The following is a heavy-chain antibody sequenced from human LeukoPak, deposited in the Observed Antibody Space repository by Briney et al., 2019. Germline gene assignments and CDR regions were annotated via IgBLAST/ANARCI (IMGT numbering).Heavy chain of an antibody. D-gene: IGHD2-2*01. CDR1: GASISSSNW. CDR3: MRTYCSNISCFYFDH. CDR2: IFHAGTT. V-gene: IGHV4-4*02. Sequence: PSETLSLTCAVSGASISSSNWWSWARQPPGKGLEWIGEIFHAGTTNYNPSLQSRVTISVDNSRNQFSLKLTSVTAADTAVYYCMRTYCSNISCFYFDHWGQGTLVTVSS. J-gene: IGHJ4*02.